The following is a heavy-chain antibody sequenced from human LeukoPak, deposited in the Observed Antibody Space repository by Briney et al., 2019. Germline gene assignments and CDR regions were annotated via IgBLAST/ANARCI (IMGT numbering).Heavy chain of an antibody. CDR2: ISAGGGST. J-gene: IGHJ4*02. V-gene: IGHV3-23*01. Sequence: PGGSLRLSCAASGLTFSDYSMTWVRQAPGKGLFWVSGISAGGGSTYYADSVKGRFTISRDNAKNSLYLQMNSLRAEDTAVYYCARMSSSWFVWGQGTLVTVSS. D-gene: IGHD6-13*01. CDR1: GLTFSDYS. CDR3: ARMSSSWFV.